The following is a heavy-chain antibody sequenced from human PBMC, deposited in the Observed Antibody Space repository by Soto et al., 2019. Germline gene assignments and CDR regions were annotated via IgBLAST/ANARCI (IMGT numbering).Heavy chain of an antibody. J-gene: IGHJ4*02. Sequence: GGSLRLSCAASGFTFSSYGMHWVLQAPGKGLEWVAVISYDGSNKYYADSVKGRFTISRDNSKNTLYLQMNSLRAEDTAVYYCAKDGRIAAAGYYFDYWGQRTLVTVSS. CDR2: ISYDGSNK. D-gene: IGHD6-13*01. CDR1: GFTFSSYG. V-gene: IGHV3-30*18. CDR3: AKDGRIAAAGYYFDY.